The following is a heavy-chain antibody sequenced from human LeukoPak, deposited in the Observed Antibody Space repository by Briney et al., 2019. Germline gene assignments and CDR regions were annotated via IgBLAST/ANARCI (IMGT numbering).Heavy chain of an antibody. CDR2: INHSGST. J-gene: IGHJ4*02. V-gene: IGHV4-34*01. CDR3: ARGTVILWFGEFDY. CDR1: GGSFSGYY. Sequence: SETLSLTCAVYGGSFSGYYWSWIRQPPGKGLEWIGEINHSGSTNYNPSLKSRVTISVDTSKNQFSLKLSSVTAVDTAVYYCARGTVILWFGEFDYWGQGTLVTVSS. D-gene: IGHD3-10*01.